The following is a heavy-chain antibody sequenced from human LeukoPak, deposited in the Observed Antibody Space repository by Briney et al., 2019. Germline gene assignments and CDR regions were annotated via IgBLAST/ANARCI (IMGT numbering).Heavy chain of an antibody. CDR1: GFTFSSYD. J-gene: IGHJ6*03. V-gene: IGHV3-30*03. CDR2: ISYDGSNK. Sequence: SGGSLRLSCAASGFTFSSYDMHWVRQAPGKGLEWVAVISYDGSNKYYADSVKGRFTISRDNSKNTLYLQMNSLRAEDTAVYYCARVGRVATGLWWANGGPYMDVWGKGTTVTVSS. D-gene: IGHD4-23*01. CDR3: ARVGRVATGLWWANGGPYMDV.